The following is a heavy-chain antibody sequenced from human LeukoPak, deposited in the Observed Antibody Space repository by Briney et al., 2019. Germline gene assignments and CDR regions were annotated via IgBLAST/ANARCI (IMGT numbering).Heavy chain of an antibody. J-gene: IGHJ4*02. V-gene: IGHV3-23*01. CDR2: ISWSGGTT. D-gene: IGHD5-18*01. Sequence: GGSLRLSCAASGITFSTYDMSWVRQAPGKGLEWVSGISWSGGTTYYADSVKGRFTISRDNAKNSLYLQMNSLRVEDTAVYYCATKYTYGQGFDYWGQGTLVTVSS. CDR1: GITFSTYD. CDR3: ATKYTYGQGFDY.